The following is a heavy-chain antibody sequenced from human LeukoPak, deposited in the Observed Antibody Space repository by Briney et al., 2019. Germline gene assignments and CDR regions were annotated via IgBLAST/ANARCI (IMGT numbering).Heavy chain of an antibody. V-gene: IGHV5-51*01. CDR2: IYPGDSDT. CDR3: ARQGLAAAGTNPIDY. J-gene: IGHJ4*02. D-gene: IGHD6-13*01. Sequence: GESLKISCKGSGYSFTSYWIGWVRQMPGKGLEWMGIIYPGDSDTRYSPSFQGQVTISADKSISTAYLQWSSLKASDTAMYYCARQGLAAAGTNPIDYWGQGTLVTVSS. CDR1: GYSFTSYW.